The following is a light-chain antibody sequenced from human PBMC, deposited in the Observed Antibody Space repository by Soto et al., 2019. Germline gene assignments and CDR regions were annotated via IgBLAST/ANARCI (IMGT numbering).Light chain of an antibody. CDR1: QSVSSN. J-gene: IGKJ5*01. Sequence: EIWMTQYPATLSVSPGERATLSCGGSQSVSSNLAWYQQKPGQAPRLLIYGASTRATGIPARFSGSGSGTEFTLTISSLKSADFAVYYCQQYNNWHTITFGQGTRLEIK. V-gene: IGKV3-15*01. CDR2: GAS. CDR3: QQYNNWHTIT.